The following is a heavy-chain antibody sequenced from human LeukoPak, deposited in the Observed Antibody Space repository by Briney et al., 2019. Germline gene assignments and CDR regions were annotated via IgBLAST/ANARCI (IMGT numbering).Heavy chain of an antibody. CDR1: GFTVSSFW. CDR2: ISSDGSNT. CDR3: ARGRGSYGWFDP. Sequence: GGSLRLSCAASGFTVSSFWMHWVRQAPGKGLVWVSRISSDGSNTYYADSVKGRFTISRDNAKNTLYLQMNSLRVEDTAEHYCARGRGSYGWFDPWGQGTLVTVSS. D-gene: IGHD3-10*01. J-gene: IGHJ5*02. V-gene: IGHV3-74*01.